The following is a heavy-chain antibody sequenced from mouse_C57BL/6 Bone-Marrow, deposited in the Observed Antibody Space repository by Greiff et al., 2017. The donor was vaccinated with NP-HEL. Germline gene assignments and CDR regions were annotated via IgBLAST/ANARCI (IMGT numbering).Heavy chain of an antibody. Sequence: VKLQESGAELVRPGASVKLSCKASGYTFTDYYINWVKQRPGQGLEWIARIYPGSGNTYYNEKFKGKATLTAEKSSSTAYMQLSSLTSEDSAVYFCATYGNYGVYWGQGTLVTVSA. V-gene: IGHV1-76*01. CDR1: GYTFTDYY. J-gene: IGHJ3*01. CDR2: IYPGSGNT. D-gene: IGHD2-1*01. CDR3: ATYGNYGVY.